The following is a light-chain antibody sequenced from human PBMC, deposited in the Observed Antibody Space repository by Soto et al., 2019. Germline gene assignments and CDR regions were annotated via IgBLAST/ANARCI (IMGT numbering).Light chain of an antibody. V-gene: IGKV1-5*03. Sequence: DIQMTQSPSTLSGSVGDRVTITCRASQTISSWLAWYQQKPGKAPKLLNYKASTLKSGVPSRFSGSGSGTEFTLTISSLQPDDFATYYCQHYYSYSEAFGQGTKVELK. CDR1: QTISSW. J-gene: IGKJ1*01. CDR3: QHYYSYSEA. CDR2: KAS.